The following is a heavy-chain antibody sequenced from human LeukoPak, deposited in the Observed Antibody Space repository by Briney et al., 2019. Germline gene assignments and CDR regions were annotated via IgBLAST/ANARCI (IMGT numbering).Heavy chain of an antibody. CDR1: GFTFNEFG. V-gene: IGHV3-33*01. D-gene: IGHD1-26*01. J-gene: IGHJ4*02. CDR3: ARDRPTGSYYSIDY. Sequence: SGRSLRLSCAASGFTFNEFGVHWVRQAPGQGLEWVALIWYDGSNKYYADSVKSRFTISRDNSKNTVYLQMNSLRVEDTAIYYCARDRPTGSYYSIDYWGQGTLATVSS. CDR2: IWYDGSNK.